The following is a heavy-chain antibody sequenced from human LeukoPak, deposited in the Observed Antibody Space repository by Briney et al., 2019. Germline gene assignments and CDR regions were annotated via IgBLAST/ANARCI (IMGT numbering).Heavy chain of an antibody. CDR3: ARLARDGDVDY. CDR1: GGSISSYY. Sequence: SETLSLTCTVSGGSISSYYWSWIRQPPGKGLEWIGYIYYSGSTNYNPSLKSRVTISVDTSKNQFSLKLSSVTAADTAVYYCARLARDGDVDYWGQETLVTVSS. D-gene: IGHD4-17*01. J-gene: IGHJ4*02. V-gene: IGHV4-59*08. CDR2: IYYSGST.